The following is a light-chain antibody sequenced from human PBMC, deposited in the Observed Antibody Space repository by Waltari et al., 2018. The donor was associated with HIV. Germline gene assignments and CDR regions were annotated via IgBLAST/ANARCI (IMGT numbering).Light chain of an antibody. V-gene: IGLV8-61*01. Sequence: QTVVTQEPSFSVSPGGTVTLTCGLSSGSVSTSYYHRWYQQTPVQAPRTLIYSTNTRSSGVPARFSGSILGNKAALTITGAQADDESDYYCVLYMGSGIGVFGGGTKLTVL. CDR2: STN. CDR1: SGSVSTSYY. CDR3: VLYMGSGIGV. J-gene: IGLJ2*01.